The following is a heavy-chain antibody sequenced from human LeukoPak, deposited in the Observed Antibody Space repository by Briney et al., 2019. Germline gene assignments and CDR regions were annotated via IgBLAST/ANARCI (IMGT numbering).Heavy chain of an antibody. Sequence: PGRSLRLPCAASGFTFSSYGMRWVRQAPGKGLEWLAVIWYDGSNIYYADPVKGRFAISRDNSKNTLYLQINSLRAEDTAVYYCARARNDYDSSSFSALDYWGQGTLVTVSS. CDR2: IWYDGSNI. CDR3: ARARNDYDSSSFSALDY. V-gene: IGHV3-33*01. D-gene: IGHD3-22*01. J-gene: IGHJ4*02. CDR1: GFTFSSYG.